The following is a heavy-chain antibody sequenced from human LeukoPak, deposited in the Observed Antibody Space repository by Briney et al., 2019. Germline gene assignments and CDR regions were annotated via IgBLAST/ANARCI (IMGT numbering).Heavy chain of an antibody. CDR2: ISWNSGSI. Sequence: GRSLRLSCAASGFTFDDYAMHWVRQAPGKGLEWVSGISWNSGSIGYADSVKGRFTISRDNAENSLYLQMNSLRAEDAALYYCASGSSYWYFDLWGRGTLVTVSS. D-gene: IGHD3-10*01. CDR1: GFTFDDYA. J-gene: IGHJ2*01. CDR3: ASGSSYWYFDL. V-gene: IGHV3-9*01.